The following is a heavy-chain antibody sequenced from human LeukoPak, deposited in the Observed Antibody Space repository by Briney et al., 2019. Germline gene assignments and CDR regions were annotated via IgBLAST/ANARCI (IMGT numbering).Heavy chain of an antibody. CDR3: ARRGDYYYYYGMDV. D-gene: IGHD2-21*02. CDR2: INSDGSST. J-gene: IGHJ6*02. Sequence: GGSLRLSCAASGFTFSSYWMYWVRQAPGKGLVWVSRINSDGSSTSYADSVKGRFTISRDNAKNTLYLQMNSLRAEDTAVYYCARRGDYYYYYGMDVWGQGTTVTVSS. CDR1: GFTFSSYW. V-gene: IGHV3-74*01.